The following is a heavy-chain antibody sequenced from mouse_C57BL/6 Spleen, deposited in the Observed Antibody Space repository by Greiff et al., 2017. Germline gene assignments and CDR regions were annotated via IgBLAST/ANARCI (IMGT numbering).Heavy chain of an antibody. CDR2: IYPRSGNT. Sequence: QVQLQQSGAELAGPGASVKLSCKASGYTFTSYGISWVKQRTGQGLEWIGEIYPRSGNTYYNEKFKGKATLTADKSSSTAYMELRSLTSEDSAVYFCARRGTTVVARSYFDYWGQGTTLTVSS. V-gene: IGHV1-81*01. CDR3: ARRGTTVVARSYFDY. CDR1: GYTFTSYG. D-gene: IGHD1-1*01. J-gene: IGHJ2*01.